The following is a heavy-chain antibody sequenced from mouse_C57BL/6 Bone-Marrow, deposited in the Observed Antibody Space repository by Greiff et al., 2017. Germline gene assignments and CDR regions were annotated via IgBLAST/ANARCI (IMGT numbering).Heavy chain of an antibody. CDR3: ARLEFDGSSGYWYFDV. CDR1: GYTFTSYD. CDR2: IYPRDGST. J-gene: IGHJ1*03. Sequence: QVQLKQSGPELVKPGASVKLSCKASGYTFTSYDINWVKQRPGQGLEWIGWIYPRDGSTKYNEKFKGKATLTVDPSSSTSYMELHSLTSEYSAVYFCARLEFDGSSGYWYFDVWGTGTTVTVSS. D-gene: IGHD1-1*01. V-gene: IGHV1-85*01.